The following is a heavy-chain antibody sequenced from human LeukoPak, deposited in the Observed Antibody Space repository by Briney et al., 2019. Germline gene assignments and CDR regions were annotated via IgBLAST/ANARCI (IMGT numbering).Heavy chain of an antibody. CDR1: GFTFSSYA. CDR3: AKGSQRAAAGLADY. CDR2: ISGSGGST. Sequence: GGSLRLSCAASGFTFSSYAMIRVRQAPGKGLEWPSAISGSGGSTYYAESVKGRFTISRDNSKDTLYLQMNSLRADDTAVYYCAKGSQRAAAGLADYWGQGTLVTVSS. D-gene: IGHD6-13*01. V-gene: IGHV3-23*01. J-gene: IGHJ4*02.